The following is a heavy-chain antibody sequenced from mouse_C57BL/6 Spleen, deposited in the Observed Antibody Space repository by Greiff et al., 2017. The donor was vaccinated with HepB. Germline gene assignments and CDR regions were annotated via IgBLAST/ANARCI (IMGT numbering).Heavy chain of an antibody. V-gene: IGHV1-15*01. CDR2: IDPETGGT. CDR3: TRVAYDYDEGNFAY. J-gene: IGHJ3*01. Sequence: VQLQQSGAELVRPGASVTLSCKASGYTFTDYEMHWVKQTPVHGLEWIGAIDPETGGTAYNQKFKGKAILTADQSSSTAYMELRSLTSEESAVYYCTRVAYDYDEGNFAYWGQGTLVTVSA. D-gene: IGHD2-4*01. CDR1: GYTFTDYE.